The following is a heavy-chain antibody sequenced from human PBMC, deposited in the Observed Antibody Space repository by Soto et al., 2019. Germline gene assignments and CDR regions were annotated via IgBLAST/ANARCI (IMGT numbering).Heavy chain of an antibody. CDR2: IYYSGST. CDR1: GGSISSGGYY. D-gene: IGHD3-22*01. V-gene: IGHV4-31*03. CDR3: ARGGAYYDSSGCYFDY. Sequence: QVQLQESGPGLVKPSQTLSLTCTVSGGSISSGGYYWSWIRQHPGKGLEWIGYIYYSGSTYYNPSLKSRVTISVDTSKNQFARKLSSVTAADTAVYYCARGGAYYDSSGCYFDYWGQGTLVTVSS. J-gene: IGHJ4*02.